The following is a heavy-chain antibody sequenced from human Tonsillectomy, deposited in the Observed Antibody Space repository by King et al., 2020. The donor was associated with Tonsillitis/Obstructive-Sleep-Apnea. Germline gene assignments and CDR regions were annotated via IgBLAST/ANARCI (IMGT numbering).Heavy chain of an antibody. V-gene: IGHV1-2*02. CDR1: GYTFTGYY. CDR3: ARDRTPAGYYYYGMDV. J-gene: IGHJ6*02. Sequence: QLVQSGAEVEKPGASVKVSCKASGYTFTGYYMHWVRQAPGQGFERMGWINPNSGATNYAQKFQGRVTMTRDTSISTAYMELSRLRSDDTAVYYCARDRTPAGYYYYGMDVWAQGTTVTVSS. CDR2: INPNSGAT. D-gene: IGHD6-13*01.